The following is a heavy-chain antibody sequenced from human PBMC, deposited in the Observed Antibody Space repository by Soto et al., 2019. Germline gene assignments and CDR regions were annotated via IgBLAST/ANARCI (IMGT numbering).Heavy chain of an antibody. CDR1: GDSIRGFY. D-gene: IGHD1-1*01. Sequence: QVQLQESGPGLVKPSETLSLTCTVSGDSIRGFYWSWIRKYAGKGLEWIGRIYATGTTDYNPSLKSRVMMSVDTSKKQFSLKLSSVTAADTAVYYCVRDGTKTLRDWFDPWGQGISVTVSS. V-gene: IGHV4-4*07. CDR2: IYATGTT. CDR3: VRDGTKTLRDWFDP. J-gene: IGHJ5*02.